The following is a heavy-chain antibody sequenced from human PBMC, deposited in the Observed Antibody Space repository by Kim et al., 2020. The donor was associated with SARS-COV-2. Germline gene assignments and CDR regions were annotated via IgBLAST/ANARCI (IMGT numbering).Heavy chain of an antibody. V-gene: IGHV4-39*01. CDR2: IYYSGRT. CDR1: GGSISSSSYY. CDR3: ARSGFSYAFDY. Sequence: SETLSLTCTVSGGSISSSSYYWGWIRQPPGKGLEWIGIIYYSGRTYYNPSLKSRVTISVDTSKNQFSLRLSSVTATDTAVYYCARSGFSYAFDYWGQGTLVTVSS. J-gene: IGHJ4*02. D-gene: IGHD2-8*01.